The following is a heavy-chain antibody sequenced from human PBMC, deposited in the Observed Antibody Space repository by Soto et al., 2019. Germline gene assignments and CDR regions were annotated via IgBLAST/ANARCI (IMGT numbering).Heavy chain of an antibody. CDR2: ITIRTGNV. V-gene: IGHV3-48*01. CDR1: GFTISECS. Sequence: GGSLRLSCEASGFTISECSMNWVRQAPGKGLEWLAYITIRTGNVLYADSVRGRFTISADNAENSVILQMNSLRGEDSAVYFCVRDRDLYRDMFHADLWGQGTLVTVSS. J-gene: IGHJ4*01. CDR3: VRDRDLYRDMFHADL. D-gene: IGHD3-10*02.